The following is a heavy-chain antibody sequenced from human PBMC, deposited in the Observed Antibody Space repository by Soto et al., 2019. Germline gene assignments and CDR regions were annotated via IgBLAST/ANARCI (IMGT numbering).Heavy chain of an antibody. Sequence: SETLSLTCTVSGGSISSGGYFWSWVRHDPGEGLELIGYIYYSGYTYYNPSLRSRLTISMDASKNQFSLNLNSVTAADTAVYYCASGFRDYYYGMDVWGQGTTVTVSS. CDR1: GGSISSGGYF. CDR2: IYYSGYT. CDR3: ASGFRDYYYGMDV. V-gene: IGHV4-31*03. D-gene: IGHD5-12*01. J-gene: IGHJ6*02.